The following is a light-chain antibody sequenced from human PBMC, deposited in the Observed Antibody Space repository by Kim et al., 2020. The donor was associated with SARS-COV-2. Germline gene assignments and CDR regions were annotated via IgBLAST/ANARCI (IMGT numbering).Light chain of an antibody. Sequence: GQWVAISCSGASPNVGSNNYDFYQQHPRTTTTLLIISDSHQPSGVAARLSAGTSGGTASSATGGLQPEEEADYYCGAWGAGLSGPVFGGGTQLTVL. V-gene: IGLV1-44*01. CDR2: SDS. CDR1: SPNVGSNN. J-gene: IGLJ3*02. CDR3: GAWGAGLSGPV.